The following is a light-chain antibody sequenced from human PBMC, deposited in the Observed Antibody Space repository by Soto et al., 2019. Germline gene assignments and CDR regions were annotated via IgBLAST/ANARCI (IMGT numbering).Light chain of an antibody. V-gene: IGKV3-15*01. CDR1: QSVSSN. CDR3: QQYNNWPWT. J-gene: IGKJ1*01. Sequence: EIVMTQSPATLSVSPGERATLSCRAIQSVSSNLACYQQKPGQAPRLLIYGASTRATGIPARFSGSGSGTEFTLTISSLQSEDFAVYYCQQYNNWPWTFGQGTKVEIK. CDR2: GAS.